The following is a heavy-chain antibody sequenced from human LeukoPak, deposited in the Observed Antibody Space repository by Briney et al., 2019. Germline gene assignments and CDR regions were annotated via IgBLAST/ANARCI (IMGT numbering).Heavy chain of an antibody. V-gene: IGHV3-30*02. CDR2: IWYDGSNK. Sequence: PGGSMRLSCAASGFAFSSYGMHWVRQAPGKGLEWVAVIWYDGSNKYYADSVKGRFTISRDNSKNTLYLQMNSLRAEDTAVYYCAKGRFLEWLCFYWGQGTLVTVSS. D-gene: IGHD3-3*01. J-gene: IGHJ4*02. CDR3: AKGRFLEWLCFY. CDR1: GFAFSSYG.